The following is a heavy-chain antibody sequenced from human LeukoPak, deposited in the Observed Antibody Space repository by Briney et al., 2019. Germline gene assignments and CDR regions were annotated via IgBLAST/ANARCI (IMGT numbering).Heavy chain of an antibody. CDR3: ARDGWFGDYNWFDP. V-gene: IGHV3-48*01. J-gene: IGHJ5*02. D-gene: IGHD3-10*01. CDR2: ISSASNTI. Sequence: GGSLRLSCAASGFTFSSYSMNWVRQAPGKGLEWDSYISSASNTIYYADSVKGRFTISRDNAKNSLYLQMNSLRAEDTAMYYCARDGWFGDYNWFDPWGQGTLVTVSS. CDR1: GFTFSSYS.